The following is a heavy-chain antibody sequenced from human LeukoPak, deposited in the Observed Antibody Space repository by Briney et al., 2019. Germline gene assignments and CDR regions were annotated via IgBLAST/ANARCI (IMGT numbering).Heavy chain of an antibody. Sequence: SQTLSLTGTVSGGSSSSGAFYWNWIRQSPSRGLEWLGRTYYRSKWYNDYAVSVKSRIVINPDTSKNQFSLQLSSVTPEDTAVYYCTRDGIRVLDYWGQGILVTVSS. CDR1: GGSSSSGA. CDR2: TYYRSKWYN. D-gene: IGHD1-1*01. V-gene: IGHV6-1*01. CDR3: TRDGIRVLDY. J-gene: IGHJ4*02.